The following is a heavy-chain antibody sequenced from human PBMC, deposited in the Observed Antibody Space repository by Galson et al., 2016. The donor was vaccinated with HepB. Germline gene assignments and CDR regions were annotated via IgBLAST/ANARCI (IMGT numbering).Heavy chain of an antibody. CDR1: GFTFSSYA. V-gene: IGHV3-30*04. Sequence: SLRLSCAASGFTFSSYAMHWVRQAPGKGLEWVAVISYDGSNKYYADSVKGRFTISRDNSKNTLYLQMSSLRAEDTAVYYCAKGQFVEWFNYFDFWGQGTLVTVSS. D-gene: IGHD3-3*01. CDR2: ISYDGSNK. J-gene: IGHJ4*02. CDR3: AKGQFVEWFNYFDF.